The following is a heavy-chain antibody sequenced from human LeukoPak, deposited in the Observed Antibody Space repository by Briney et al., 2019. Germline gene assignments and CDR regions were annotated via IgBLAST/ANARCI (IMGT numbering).Heavy chain of an antibody. CDR3: ARSLSVLRFLDV. CDR1: GGSFSGYY. D-gene: IGHD3-3*01. V-gene: IGHV4-34*01. J-gene: IGHJ6*04. Sequence: SETLSLTCAVYGGSFSGYYWSWIRQPPGKGLEWIGEINHSGSTNYNPSLKSRVTISVDTSKNQFSLKLSSVTAADTAVYYCARSLSVLRFLDVWGKGTMVTVSS. CDR2: INHSGST.